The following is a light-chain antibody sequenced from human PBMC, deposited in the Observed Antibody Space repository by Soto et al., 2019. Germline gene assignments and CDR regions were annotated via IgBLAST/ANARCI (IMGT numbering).Light chain of an antibody. CDR3: QQVDRYPIT. J-gene: IGKJ5*01. V-gene: IGKV1-9*01. Sequence: IQLTQSPSSLSASVGDRVTITCRASQGIRNPLAWYQQKPGKGPKLLIYLASTLQSGVPSRFSGSGSGTDFPLTISSLQPEDFATYYCQQVDRYPITFGQVTRLEIK. CDR1: QGIRNP. CDR2: LAS.